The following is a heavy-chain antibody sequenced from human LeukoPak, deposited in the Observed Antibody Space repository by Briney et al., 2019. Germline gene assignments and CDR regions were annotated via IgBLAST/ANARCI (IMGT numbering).Heavy chain of an antibody. CDR3: ARDWNGGNPPTTPEYFQH. Sequence: GGSLRLSCAASGFTFSSYSMNWVRQAPGKGLEWVSSISSSSSYIYYADSVKGRFTISRDNAKNSLYLQMNSLRAEDTAVYYCARDWNGGNPPTTPEYFQHWGQGTLVTVSS. J-gene: IGHJ1*01. CDR2: ISSSSSYI. CDR1: GFTFSSYS. V-gene: IGHV3-21*01. D-gene: IGHD3-3*01.